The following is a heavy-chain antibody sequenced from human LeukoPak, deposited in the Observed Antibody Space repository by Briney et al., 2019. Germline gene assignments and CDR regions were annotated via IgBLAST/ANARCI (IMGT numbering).Heavy chain of an antibody. J-gene: IGHJ4*02. V-gene: IGHV3-23*01. D-gene: IGHD5-18*01. CDR3: AKESLRGHSYGFDN. Sequence: GGSLRLSCAASGFTFSSYDMSWVRQAPGKGLEWVSVISDSGGRTYYADSVRGRFTISRDNSKNTLYLQMNSLRAGDTALYYCAKESLRGHSYGFDNWGQGTLVTVSS. CDR1: GFTFSSYD. CDR2: ISDSGGRT.